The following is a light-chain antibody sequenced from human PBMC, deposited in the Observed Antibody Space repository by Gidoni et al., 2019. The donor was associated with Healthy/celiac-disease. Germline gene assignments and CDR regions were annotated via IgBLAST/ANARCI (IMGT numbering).Light chain of an antibody. Sequence: SYELTQPPSVAVSPGQTASITCSGDKLGEKYACWYQQKPGQSPMLVIYQDSKRPSGIPERFSGSNSGNTATLTISGTQAMDEADYYCQAWDSSTAVFGTGTKVTVL. CDR2: QDS. V-gene: IGLV3-1*01. CDR1: KLGEKY. CDR3: QAWDSSTAV. J-gene: IGLJ1*01.